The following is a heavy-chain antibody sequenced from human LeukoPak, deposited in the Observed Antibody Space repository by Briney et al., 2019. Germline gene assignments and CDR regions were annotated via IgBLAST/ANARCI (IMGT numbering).Heavy chain of an antibody. Sequence: GGSLRLSYAASGFTFSSYSMNWVRQAPGKGLEWVSSISSSSSYIYYADSVKGRFTISRGNAKNSLYLQMNSLRAEDTAVYYCAREGDDYTRFDYWGQGTLVTVSS. CDR3: AREGDDYTRFDY. CDR1: GFTFSSYS. CDR2: ISSSSSYI. D-gene: IGHD4-11*01. V-gene: IGHV3-21*01. J-gene: IGHJ4*02.